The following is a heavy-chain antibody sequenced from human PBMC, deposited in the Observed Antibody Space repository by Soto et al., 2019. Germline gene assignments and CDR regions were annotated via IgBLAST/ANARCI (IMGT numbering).Heavy chain of an antibody. J-gene: IGHJ3*02. D-gene: IGHD3-22*01. CDR3: ARGYHYYDSSGYDKWDAFDI. CDR2: ISSSSSYI. V-gene: IGHV3-21*05. Sequence: GGSLRLSCAASGFTFSSYSMNWVRQAPGKGLEWVSYISSSSSYIYYADSVKGRFTISRDNAKNSLYLQMNSLRAEDTAVYYCARGYHYYDSSGYDKWDAFDIWGQGTMVTV. CDR1: GFTFSSYS.